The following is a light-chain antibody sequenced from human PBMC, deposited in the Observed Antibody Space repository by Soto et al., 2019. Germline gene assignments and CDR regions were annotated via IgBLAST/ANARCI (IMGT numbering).Light chain of an antibody. CDR2: EVS. Sequence: QSVLTQPPSASGSPGQSVTISCTGTSSDVGGYNYVSWYQQHPGKAPKLMIYEVSKRPSGVPDRFSGSESGNTASLTVSGLQAEDEADYYCSSYAGSNNHVVFGGGTKVTVL. CDR3: SSYAGSNNHVV. V-gene: IGLV2-8*01. CDR1: SSDVGGYNY. J-gene: IGLJ2*01.